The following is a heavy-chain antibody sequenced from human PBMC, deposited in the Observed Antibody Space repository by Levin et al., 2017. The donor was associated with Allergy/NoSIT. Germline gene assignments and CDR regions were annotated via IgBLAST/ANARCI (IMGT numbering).Heavy chain of an antibody. CDR1: GFTFSSSA. CDR3: AGTGSPFSGSSALDH. CDR2: ISGNGGST. D-gene: IGHD6-6*01. Sequence: PGGSLRLSCAASGFTFSSSAMTWVRQAPGKGLEWISVISGNGGSTYYADSVKGRFTISRDNSKNTLYLQMNSLRAEDTAVFYCAGTGSPFSGSSALDHWGQGTLVTVSS. V-gene: IGHV3-23*01. J-gene: IGHJ4*02.